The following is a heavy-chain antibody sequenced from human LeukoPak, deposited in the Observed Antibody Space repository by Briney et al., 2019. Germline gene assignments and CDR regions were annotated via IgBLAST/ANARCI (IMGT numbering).Heavy chain of an antibody. CDR2: IWYDGSNK. Sequence: GGSLGLSCAASGFTFSSYGMHWVRQAPGKGLEWVAVIWYDGSNKYYADSVKGRFTISRDNSKNTLYLQMNSLRAEDTAVYYCAKDGGTVTHGMDVWGQGTTVTVSS. CDR3: AKDGGTVTHGMDV. D-gene: IGHD4-11*01. CDR1: GFTFSSYG. J-gene: IGHJ6*02. V-gene: IGHV3-33*06.